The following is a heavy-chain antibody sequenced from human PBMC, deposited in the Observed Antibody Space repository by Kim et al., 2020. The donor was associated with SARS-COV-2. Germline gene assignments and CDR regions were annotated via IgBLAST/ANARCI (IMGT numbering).Heavy chain of an antibody. Sequence: GGSLRLSCAGSGFTFSSYDFHWVRQAPGKGLEWVALIRYHGRDEFFADSVKGRFTISRDNSKNMLYLQMSSLRADETAVYYCARGNIAVAGTSRYFDLWGRGTLVTVSS. CDR2: IRYHGRDE. CDR3: ARGNIAVAGTSRYFDL. V-gene: IGHV3-30*02. D-gene: IGHD6-19*01. CDR1: GFTFSSYD. J-gene: IGHJ2*01.